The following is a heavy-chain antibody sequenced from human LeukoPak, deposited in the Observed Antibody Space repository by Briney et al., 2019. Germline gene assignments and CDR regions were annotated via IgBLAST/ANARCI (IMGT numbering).Heavy chain of an antibody. CDR3: AREGPRGNSQFDY. D-gene: IGHD2/OR15-2a*01. CDR2: IWYDGSNK. J-gene: IGHJ4*02. V-gene: IGHV3-33*08. Sequence: GGSLRLSCAATGFTFSSYWMSWVRQAPGKGLEWVALIWYDGSNKYYADSVKGRLTISRDNSKNTLYLQMNSLRAEDMAVYYCAREGPRGNSQFDYWGQGTLVTVSS. CDR1: GFTFSSYW.